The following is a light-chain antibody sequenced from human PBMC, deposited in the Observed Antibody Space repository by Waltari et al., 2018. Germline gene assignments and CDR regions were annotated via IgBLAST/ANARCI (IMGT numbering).Light chain of an antibody. CDR3: QAWDSSTEEV. J-gene: IGLJ2*01. V-gene: IGLV3-1*01. CDR1: KLGDKY. Sequence: SYELTQPPSVSVSPGQTASITCSGDKLGDKYACWYQQKPGQSPVLVIYQDSKRPSGVPERFPGSNSGNAATLTNSGTQAMDEADYYCQAWDSSTEEVFGGGTKLTVL. CDR2: QDS.